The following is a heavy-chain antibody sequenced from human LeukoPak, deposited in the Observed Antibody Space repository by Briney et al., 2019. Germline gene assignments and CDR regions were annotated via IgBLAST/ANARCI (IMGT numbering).Heavy chain of an antibody. V-gene: IGHV4-39*01. CDR2: IYHSGST. CDR1: GGSIRMSTYY. Sequence: PSETLSLTCTVSGGSIRMSTYYWGWIRQPPGKGLEWIGSIYHSGSTHCNPSLRSRVTMSVDTSKNQFTLKVTAVTAADTAVYYCVTNGTVTVAGTKFNYFDYWGQGALVTVSS. J-gene: IGHJ4*02. D-gene: IGHD6-19*01. CDR3: VTNGTVTVAGTKFNYFDY.